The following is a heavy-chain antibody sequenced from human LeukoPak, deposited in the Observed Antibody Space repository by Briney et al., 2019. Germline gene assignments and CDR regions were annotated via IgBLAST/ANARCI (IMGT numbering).Heavy chain of an antibody. J-gene: IGHJ4*02. Sequence: WGSLRLSCAASGFTFSSYAMSWVSQDPGKGLEWLSCISGSGSTTYFADSVRGRFTISRDNSQNTLYLQMNSLRAEDTAVYYCAKAPLGYCSGGSCYFDYWGQGTLVTVSS. D-gene: IGHD2-15*01. CDR2: ISGSGSTT. V-gene: IGHV3-23*01. CDR1: GFTFSSYA. CDR3: AKAPLGYCSGGSCYFDY.